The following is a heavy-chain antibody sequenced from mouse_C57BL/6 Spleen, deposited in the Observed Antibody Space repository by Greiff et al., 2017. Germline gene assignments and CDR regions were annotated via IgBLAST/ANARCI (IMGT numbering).Heavy chain of an antibody. Sequence: QVQLQQSGAELVKPGASVKISCKASGYAFSSYWMNWVKQRPGKGLEWIGQLYPGDGDTNYNGKFKGKATLTADKSSSTAYMQLSSLTSEDAAVYFCARRGYSAMDYWGQGTSVTVSS. J-gene: IGHJ4*01. CDR2: LYPGDGDT. CDR1: GYAFSSYW. CDR3: ARRGYSAMDY. V-gene: IGHV1-80*01. D-gene: IGHD2-12*01.